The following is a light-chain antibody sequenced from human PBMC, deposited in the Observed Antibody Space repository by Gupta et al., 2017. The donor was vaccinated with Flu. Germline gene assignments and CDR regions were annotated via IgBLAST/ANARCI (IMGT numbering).Light chain of an antibody. CDR1: QTIDGSY. J-gene: IGKJ2*01. CDR2: GTA. V-gene: IGKV3-20*01. CDR3: QLYGSSPAYT. Sequence: EIVLTQSPGSLSLSPGERATLSCRASQTIDGSYLAWYQQQRGQAPRLLIYGTADRATGIPDRFSGRGAGTDVTITIIRREQEDFAVYYCQLYGSSPAYTFGQGTKLEI.